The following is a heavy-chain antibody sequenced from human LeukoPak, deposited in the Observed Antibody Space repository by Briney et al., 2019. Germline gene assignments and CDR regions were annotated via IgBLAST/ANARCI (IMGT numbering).Heavy chain of an antibody. J-gene: IGHJ3*02. D-gene: IGHD3/OR15-3a*01. CDR3: ARDLDRIGAFDI. CDR1: GYTFTGYY. Sequence: GASVKVSCKASGYTFTGYYMHWVRQAPGQGLEWMGWINPNSGGTNYAQKFQGWVTMTRDTPISTAYMELSRLRSDDTAVYYCARDLDRIGAFDIWGQGTMVTVSS. CDR2: INPNSGGT. V-gene: IGHV1-2*04.